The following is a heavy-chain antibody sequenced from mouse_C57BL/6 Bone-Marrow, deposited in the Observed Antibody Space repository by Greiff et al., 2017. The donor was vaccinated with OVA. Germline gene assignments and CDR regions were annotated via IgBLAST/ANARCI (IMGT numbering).Heavy chain of an antibody. CDR2: ISGGGGNT. D-gene: IGHD1-1*01. Sequence: EVMLVESGGGLVKPGGSLKLSCAASGFTFSSYTMSWVRQTPEKRLEWVATISGGGGNTYYPDSVKGRFTISRDNAKNTLYLQMSSQRSEDTALYYCARSRYYYGPAGFAYWGQGTLVTVSA. J-gene: IGHJ3*01. CDR1: GFTFSSYT. CDR3: ARSRYYYGPAGFAY. V-gene: IGHV5-9*01.